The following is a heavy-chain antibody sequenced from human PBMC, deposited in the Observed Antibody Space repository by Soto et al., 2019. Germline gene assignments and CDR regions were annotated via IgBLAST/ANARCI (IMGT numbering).Heavy chain of an antibody. V-gene: IGHV3-23*04. D-gene: IGHD1-26*01. CDR2: ISSGGGST. CDR1: GFSFTSYA. Sequence: EVQLVESGGGLVKPGGSLRLSCAASGFSFTSYAMSWVRQAPGKGLEWVSGISSGGGSTDYADSVKGRFTISRDNSKNTLYLRMNSLRAEDTAVYYCVRRDSGSYSYFDFWGQGTLVTVSS. J-gene: IGHJ4*02. CDR3: VRRDSGSYSYFDF.